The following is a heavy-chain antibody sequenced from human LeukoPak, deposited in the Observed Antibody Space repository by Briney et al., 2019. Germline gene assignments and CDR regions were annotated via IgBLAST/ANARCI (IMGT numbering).Heavy chain of an antibody. CDR2: IDPSDSYT. D-gene: IGHD3-22*01. CDR3: ARLPPHYDSSGMGYYYYGMDV. V-gene: IGHV5-10-1*01. J-gene: IGHJ6*02. Sequence: GESLRTSCKGSGYSFTSYWISWVRQMPGKGLEWMGRIDPSDSYTNYSPSFQGHVTISADKSISTTYLQWSSLKASDIAMYYCARLPPHYDSSGMGYYYYGMDVWGQGTTVTVSS. CDR1: GYSFTSYW.